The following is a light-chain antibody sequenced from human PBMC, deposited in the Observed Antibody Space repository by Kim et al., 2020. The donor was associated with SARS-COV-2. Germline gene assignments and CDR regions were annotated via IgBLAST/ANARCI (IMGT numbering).Light chain of an antibody. V-gene: IGKV3-15*01. Sequence: SVSPGESASLSCKASQSVSNYVAWYQVRPGQAPRVIIFGAYMRASGIPARFSGSGSGTDFTLSISSLPSEDSAFYYCKHYNDWPGTFGQGTKLEI. CDR1: QSVSNY. J-gene: IGKJ2*01. CDR3: KHYNDWPGT. CDR2: GAY.